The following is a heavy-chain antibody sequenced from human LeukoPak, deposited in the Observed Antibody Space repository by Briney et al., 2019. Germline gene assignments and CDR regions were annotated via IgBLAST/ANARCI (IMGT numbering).Heavy chain of an antibody. J-gene: IGHJ4*02. V-gene: IGHV3-23*01. CDR2: ISGSGGST. CDR3: AKLGSSWYYFDY. D-gene: IGHD6-13*01. Sequence: GGSLRLSCAASGFTFSSYAMHWVRQAPGKGLEWVSAISGSGGSTYYADSVKGRFTISRDNSKNTLYLQMNSLRAEDTAVYYCAKLGSSWYYFDYWGQGTLVTVSS. CDR1: GFTFSSYA.